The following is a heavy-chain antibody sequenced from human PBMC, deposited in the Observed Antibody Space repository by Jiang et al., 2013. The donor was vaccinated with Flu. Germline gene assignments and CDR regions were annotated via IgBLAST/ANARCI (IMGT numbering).Heavy chain of an antibody. Sequence: GSGLVKPAQALSLTCTVSRGSITSGGFWWGWIRRRPGQGLEWLGHMYYSGSTYYNPSLKSRLSISADTSNNQFSLQLTSVTAADTAVYYCARTVTSGPLGYFDYWGLGCRSPSP. V-gene: IGHV4-31*03. CDR3: ARTVTSGPLGYFDY. CDR1: RGSITSGGFW. D-gene: IGHD4-11*01. J-gene: IGHJ4*02. CDR2: MYYSGST.